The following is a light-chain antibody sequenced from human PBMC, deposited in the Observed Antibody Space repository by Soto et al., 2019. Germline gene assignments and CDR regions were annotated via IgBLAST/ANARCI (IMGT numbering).Light chain of an antibody. CDR1: SSDVGSYNS. V-gene: IGLV2-14*03. CDR2: DVN. Sequence: QSVLTQPASVSGSPGQSIAISCTGTSSDVGSYNSVSWYQQYPGKAPKLMIHDVNTRPSGISDRFSGSKSGNTASLTISGLQAEDEADYYCSSFTSSTSSVFGTGTKVTVL. CDR3: SSFTSSTSSV. J-gene: IGLJ1*01.